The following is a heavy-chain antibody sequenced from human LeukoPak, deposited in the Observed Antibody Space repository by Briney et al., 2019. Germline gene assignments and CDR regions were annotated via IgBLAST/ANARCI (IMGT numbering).Heavy chain of an antibody. CDR2: ISDTTSYT. CDR3: ARQGRLEGPFDY. V-gene: IGHV3-11*03. CDR1: GFTFSDYY. J-gene: IGHJ4*02. D-gene: IGHD1-1*01. Sequence: GGALRLSCAASGFTFSDYYMGWIRQAPGKGLGWLSYISDTTSYTNYADSVKGRFTISRDNAKNSLYLEMNSLRAEDTAVYYCARQGRLEGPFDYWGQGTLVTVSS.